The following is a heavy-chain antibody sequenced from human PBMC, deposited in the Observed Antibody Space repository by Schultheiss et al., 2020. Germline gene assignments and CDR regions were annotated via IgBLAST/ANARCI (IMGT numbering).Heavy chain of an antibody. D-gene: IGHD4-17*01. V-gene: IGHV4-34*01. Sequence: SETLSLTCTVSGVSISGYFWNWIRQPPGKGLEWIGEINHSGSTNYNPSLKSRITISVDTSKNQVSLQLNSVTPEDTAVYYCARADYGDYANVLYYFDYWGQGTLVTV. CDR2: INHSGST. CDR1: GVSISGYF. CDR3: ARADYGDYANVLYYFDY. J-gene: IGHJ4*02.